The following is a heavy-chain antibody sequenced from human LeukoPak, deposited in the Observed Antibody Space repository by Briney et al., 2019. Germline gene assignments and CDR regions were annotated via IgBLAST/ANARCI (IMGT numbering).Heavy chain of an antibody. Sequence: GGSLRLPCAASGFTFSSYEMNWVRQAPGKGLEWVSYISSSGSTIYYADSVKGRFTISRDNAKNSLYLQMNSLRAEDTAVYYCARDRGFYDSSGYLMTYYFDYWGQGTLVTVSS. CDR1: GFTFSSYE. CDR2: ISSSGSTI. CDR3: ARDRGFYDSSGYLMTYYFDY. J-gene: IGHJ4*02. D-gene: IGHD3-22*01. V-gene: IGHV3-48*03.